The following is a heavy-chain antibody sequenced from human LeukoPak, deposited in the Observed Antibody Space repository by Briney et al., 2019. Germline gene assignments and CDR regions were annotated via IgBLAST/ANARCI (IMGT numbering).Heavy chain of an antibody. CDR3: ARGRGSWYGVYFDY. CDR2: ISGSGGST. D-gene: IGHD6-13*01. J-gene: IGHJ4*02. Sequence: GGSLRLSCAASGFTFSSYAMSWVRQAPGKGLEWVSAISGSGGSTYHADSVKGRFTISRDNAKNSLYLQMNSLRTEDTAVYYCARGRGSWYGVYFDYWGQGTLVTVSS. CDR1: GFTFSSYA. V-gene: IGHV3-23*01.